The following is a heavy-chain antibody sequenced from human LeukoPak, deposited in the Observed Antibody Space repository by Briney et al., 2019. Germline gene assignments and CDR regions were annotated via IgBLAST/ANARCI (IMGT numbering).Heavy chain of an antibody. J-gene: IGHJ3*02. V-gene: IGHV3-9*01. CDR2: ISWNSDTV. D-gene: IGHD2-2*01. CDR3: TRVGYCATTSCRTAFDI. Sequence: GRSLRLSCAASGFTFNTYAVHWVRQTPGKGLEWVSGISWNSDTVGYADSVKGRFTISRDNAKNTLYLQMNSLRAEDTAVYFCTRVGYCATTSCRTAFDIWGQGTMVTVSS. CDR1: GFTFNTYA.